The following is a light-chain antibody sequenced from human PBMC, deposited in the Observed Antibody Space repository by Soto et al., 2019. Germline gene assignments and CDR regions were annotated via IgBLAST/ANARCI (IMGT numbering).Light chain of an antibody. Sequence: EIVLTQSPATLSLSPGERATLSCRASQSVSSYLAWYQQKPGQAPRLLIYDASNRATGIPARFSGSGSGTDFTFTIISLQPEDVATYYCQKYDSARETFGPGTKVDIK. CDR2: DAS. CDR3: QKYDSARET. V-gene: IGKV3-11*01. CDR1: QSVSSY. J-gene: IGKJ3*01.